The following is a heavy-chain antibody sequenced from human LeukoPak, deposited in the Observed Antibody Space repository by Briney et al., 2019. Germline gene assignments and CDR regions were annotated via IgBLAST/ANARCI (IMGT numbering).Heavy chain of an antibody. Sequence: ASVTVSRKASGYTFTSYYMHWVRQAPGQGLEWMGLINPSGGSTSYAQKFQGRVTMTRDMSTSTVYMELSSLRSEDTAVYYCAAGGIAAAGTYNWFDPWGQGTLVTVSS. CDR3: AAGGIAAAGTYNWFDP. V-gene: IGHV1-46*01. CDR2: INPSGGST. D-gene: IGHD6-13*01. J-gene: IGHJ5*02. CDR1: GYTFTSYY.